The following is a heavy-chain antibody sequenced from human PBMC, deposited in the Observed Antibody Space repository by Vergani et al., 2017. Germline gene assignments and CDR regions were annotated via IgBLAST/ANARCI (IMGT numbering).Heavy chain of an antibody. CDR1: GFTFSSYA. Sequence: EVQLVESGGGLVQPGGSLRLSCSASGFTFSSYAMHWVRRAPGKGLEYVSAISSNGGSTYYADSVKGRFTISRDNSKNTLYLHMSSLRAEDTAVYYCVKDSSGSYTGPFDYWGQGTLVTVSS. CDR2: ISSNGGST. D-gene: IGHD1-26*01. V-gene: IGHV3-64D*06. J-gene: IGHJ4*02. CDR3: VKDSSGSYTGPFDY.